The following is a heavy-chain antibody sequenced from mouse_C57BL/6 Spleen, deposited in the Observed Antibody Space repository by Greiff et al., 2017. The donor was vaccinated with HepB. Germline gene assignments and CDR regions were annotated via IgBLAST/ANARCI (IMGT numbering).Heavy chain of an antibody. CDR1: GFTFTDYY. CDR2: IRNKANGYTT. V-gene: IGHV7-3*01. CDR3: ARYNGNYWYFDV. Sequence: EVNLVESGGGLVQPGGSLSLSCAASGFTFTDYYMSWVRQPPGKALEWLGFIRNKANGYTTEYSASVKGRFTISRDNYQSILYLQLNALRAEDSATYYCARYNGNYWYFDVGGTGTTVTVSS. J-gene: IGHJ1*03. D-gene: IGHD1-1*01.